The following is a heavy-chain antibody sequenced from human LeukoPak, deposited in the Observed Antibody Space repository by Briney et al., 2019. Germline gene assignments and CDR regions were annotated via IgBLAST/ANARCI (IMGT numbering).Heavy chain of an antibody. CDR2: IYPSGGANYNPSRGT. J-gene: IGHJ5*02. CDR3: ARHLSNAFCDMIWFDP. Sequence: SETLSLTCTVSGGSITNYYWSWIRQPPGKGLEWIGYIYPSGGANYNPSRGTNYNPSLKSRVAISADTSKNQFSLRVTSVTAADTAVYYCARHLSNAFCDMIWFDPWGQGTLVTVSA. CDR1: GGSITNYY. D-gene: IGHD3-3*01. V-gene: IGHV4-59*08.